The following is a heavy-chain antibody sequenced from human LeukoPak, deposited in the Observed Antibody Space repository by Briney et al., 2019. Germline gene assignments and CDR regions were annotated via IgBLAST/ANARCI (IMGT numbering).Heavy chain of an antibody. CDR1: GFTFNSHG. Sequence: PGGVLRTSCAGAGFTFNSHGMHLGRPAPGKGLGGVAFIRYDGSNKYYADSVKGRFTISRDNSKNTLYLQMNSLRAEDTAVYYCAKDPTRVPGAFDIWGQGTMVTVSS. V-gene: IGHV3-30*02. CDR3: AKDPTRVPGAFDI. D-gene: IGHD3-10*01. J-gene: IGHJ3*02. CDR2: IRYDGSNK.